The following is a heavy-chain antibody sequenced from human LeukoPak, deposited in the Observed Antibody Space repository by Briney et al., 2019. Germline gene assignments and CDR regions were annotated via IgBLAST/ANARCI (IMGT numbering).Heavy chain of an antibody. CDR3: ARVVGIAVIPGATEDNYFDT. Sequence: SETLSLTCGVTGASFSSHFWAWIRQSPAKGLEWIGEINESGDTDYNPSLNSRAKISKDTSRGHFSLTLTSVSAADTAIYYCARVVGIAVIPGATEDNYFDTWGQGTLVTVSS. D-gene: IGHD2-2*01. CDR1: GASFSSHF. V-gene: IGHV4-34*01. CDR2: INESGDT. J-gene: IGHJ4*02.